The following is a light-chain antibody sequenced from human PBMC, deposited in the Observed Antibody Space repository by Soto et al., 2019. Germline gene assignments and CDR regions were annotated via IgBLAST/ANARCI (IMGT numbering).Light chain of an antibody. V-gene: IGKV3-20*01. CDR2: GAS. CDR3: QHYDSLPIT. Sequence: EIVLTQSPATLSLSPGERATLSLRSSQSVSSSYLAWYQQKPGQPPRPLIYGASSRATGIPDRFSGSGSGTDFTLTISRLEPEDFAVFYCQHYDSLPITFGQGTRWRL. CDR1: QSVSSSY. J-gene: IGKJ5*01.